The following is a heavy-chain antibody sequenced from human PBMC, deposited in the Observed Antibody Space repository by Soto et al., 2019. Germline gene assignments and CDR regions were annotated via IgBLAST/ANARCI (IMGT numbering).Heavy chain of an antibody. J-gene: IGHJ5*02. CDR3: ASDGGSTCYIGCWFDP. CDR2: ISGSGGTT. Sequence: GGSLRLSCAASGFTFSSYALTWVRQAPGMGLEWVSSISGSGGTTYYADSVKGRFTISRDNSKNTLYLQMSSLSAEDTAIYYCASDGGSTCYIGCWFDPWGQGTLVTVSS. CDR1: GFTFSSYA. D-gene: IGHD2-15*01. V-gene: IGHV3-23*01.